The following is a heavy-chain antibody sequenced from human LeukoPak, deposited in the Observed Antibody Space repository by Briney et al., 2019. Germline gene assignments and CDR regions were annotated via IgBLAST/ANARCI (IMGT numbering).Heavy chain of an antibody. Sequence: SVKVSCEASGGTFSSYAISWVRQAPGQGLEWMGGIIPIFGTANYAQKFQGRVTITADESTSTAYMELSSLRSEDTAVYYCATTTVYQYYFDYWGQGTLVTVSS. CDR2: IIPIFGTA. CDR3: ATTTVYQYYFDY. CDR1: GGTFSSYA. J-gene: IGHJ4*02. D-gene: IGHD4-17*01. V-gene: IGHV1-69*13.